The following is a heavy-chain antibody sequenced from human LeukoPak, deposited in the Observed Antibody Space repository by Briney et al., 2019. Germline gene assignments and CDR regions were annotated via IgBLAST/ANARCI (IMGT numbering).Heavy chain of an antibody. Sequence: PGGSLRLSCAASGFTFSSYGMHWVRQAPDKGLEWVAVIWYDGSNKYYADSVKGRFTISRDNSKNTLYLQMNSLRAEDTALYYCATINYYDSSGEVDYWGQGTLVTVSS. J-gene: IGHJ4*02. V-gene: IGHV3-33*01. D-gene: IGHD3-22*01. CDR2: IWYDGSNK. CDR1: GFTFSSYG. CDR3: ATINYYDSSGEVDY.